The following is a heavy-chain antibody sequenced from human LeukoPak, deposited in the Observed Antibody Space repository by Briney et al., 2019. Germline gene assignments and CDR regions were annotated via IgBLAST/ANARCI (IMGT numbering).Heavy chain of an antibody. V-gene: IGHV3-21*01. J-gene: IGHJ6*02. CDR1: GFTFSSYS. CDR3: ARVVAQLDYYYYGMDV. D-gene: IGHD5-12*01. Sequence: GGSLRLSCAASGFTFSSYSMNWVRQALGKGLEWVSSISSSSSYIYYADSVKGRFTISRDNAKNSLYLQMNSLRAEDTAVYYCARVVAQLDYYYYGMDVWGQGTTVTVSS. CDR2: ISSSSSYI.